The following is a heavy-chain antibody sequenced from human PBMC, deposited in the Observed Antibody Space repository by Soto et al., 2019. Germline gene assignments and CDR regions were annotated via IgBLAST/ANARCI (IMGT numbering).Heavy chain of an antibody. D-gene: IGHD5-18*01. J-gene: IGHJ4*02. Sequence: PXETLFLNFPVHGWSLRGYYRDWVRQPPGKGLEWIGEINHSGSTNYNPSLKSRVTISVDTSKNQSSLKLSSVTAADTAVYYCARARGYSYGTIDYWGQGTLVTVSS. V-gene: IGHV4-34*01. CDR3: ARARGYSYGTIDY. CDR2: INHSGST. CDR1: GWSLRGYY.